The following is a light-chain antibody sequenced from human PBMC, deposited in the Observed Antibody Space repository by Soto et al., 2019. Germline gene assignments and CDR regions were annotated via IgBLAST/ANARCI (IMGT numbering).Light chain of an antibody. CDR3: QQLNSLFT. Sequence: DIQLTQSPSFLSASVGDRVTITCRASQGISSYLAWYQQKPGKAPKLLIYAASTLQSGVPSRFSGSGSGTGIPPTISSLQPEDFATYYCQQLNSLFTFGPGTKVDIK. J-gene: IGKJ3*01. CDR1: QGISSY. CDR2: AAS. V-gene: IGKV1-9*01.